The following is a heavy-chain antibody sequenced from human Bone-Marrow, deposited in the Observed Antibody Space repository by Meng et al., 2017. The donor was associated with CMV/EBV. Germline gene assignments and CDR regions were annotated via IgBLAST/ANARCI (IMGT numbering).Heavy chain of an antibody. V-gene: IGHV3-74*01. CDR2: INSDGSST. CDR3: ARPYTTQDNGVVIANWYFDL. CDR1: GLTFSSYW. Sequence: GGSPRLTCAASGLTFSSYWMHWVRQAPGKGLVWVSRINSDGSSTSYADSVKGRFTIFRDNAKNTLYLQMISLRAEDTAVYYCARPYTTQDNGVVIANWYFDLWGRGTLVTVSS. D-gene: IGHD3-3*01. J-gene: IGHJ2*01.